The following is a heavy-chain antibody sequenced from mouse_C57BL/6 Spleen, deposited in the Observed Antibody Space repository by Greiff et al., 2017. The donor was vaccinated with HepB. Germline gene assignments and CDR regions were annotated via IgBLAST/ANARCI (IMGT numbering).Heavy chain of an antibody. CDR2: INPSKGGT. D-gene: IGHD2-4*01. CDR1: GYNFTSYW. V-gene: IGHV1-53*01. J-gene: IGHJ4*01. CDR3: AREAAIYYDYYHAMDY. Sequence: QVQLQQPGTELVKPGASVKLSCKASGYNFTSYWRHWVKQRPGQGLEWIGNINPSKGGTNYNEKFKSKATLTVDKSSSTAYMQLSSLTSEDSAVYYCAREAAIYYDYYHAMDYWGQGPSVTVSS.